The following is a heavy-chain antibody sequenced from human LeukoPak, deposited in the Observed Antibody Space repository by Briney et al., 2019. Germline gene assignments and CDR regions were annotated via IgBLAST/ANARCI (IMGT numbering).Heavy chain of an antibody. CDR3: ARAAGGTRADFDY. V-gene: IGHV4-59*02. CDR2: IFYSGST. D-gene: IGHD6-13*01. J-gene: IGHJ4*02. CDR1: GGSVSDYY. Sequence: SETLSLTCTVSGGSVSDYYWSWIRLPPGKGLEWIGYIFYSGSTYYNPSLKSRVTISVDTSKNQFSLQLSSVTAADAAVYYCARAAGGTRADFDYWGQGTLVIVSS.